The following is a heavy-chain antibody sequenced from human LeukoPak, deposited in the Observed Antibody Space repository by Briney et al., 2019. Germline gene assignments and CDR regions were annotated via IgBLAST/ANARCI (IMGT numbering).Heavy chain of an antibody. Sequence: PGGSLRLSCAASGFTFSSYAMHWVRQAPGKGLKWVAVISYDGSNKYYADSVKGRFTISRDNSKNTLYLQMNSLRAEDTAVYYCAKALMVVPAATPFDYWGQGTLVTVSS. D-gene: IGHD2-2*01. J-gene: IGHJ4*02. CDR3: AKALMVVPAATPFDY. CDR2: ISYDGSNK. V-gene: IGHV3-30-3*01. CDR1: GFTFSSYA.